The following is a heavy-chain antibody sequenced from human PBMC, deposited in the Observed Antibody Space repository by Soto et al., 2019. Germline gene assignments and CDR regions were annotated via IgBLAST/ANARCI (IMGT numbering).Heavy chain of an antibody. CDR1: GFTFSSFG. CDR2: ISDDGSSK. J-gene: IGHJ4*02. CDR3: AKDRWGDFGDLNLPGY. Sequence: ESGGGVVQPGRSLRISCAVSGFTFSSFGMHWVRQAPGKGLEWVAVISDDGSSKHYADSLKGRFTISSDNSNNTLYLQMDSLGPEDTAVYYCAKDRWGDFGDLNLPGYWGQGTLVTVSS. D-gene: IGHD4-17*01. V-gene: IGHV3-30*18.